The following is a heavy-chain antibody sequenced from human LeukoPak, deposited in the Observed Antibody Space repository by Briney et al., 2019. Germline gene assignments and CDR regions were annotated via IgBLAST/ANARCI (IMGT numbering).Heavy chain of an antibody. D-gene: IGHD2/OR15-2a*01. CDR2: IKQDGGEQ. V-gene: IGHV3-7*01. J-gene: IGHJ4*02. CDR1: GFTFSKYW. CDR3: ARGCNFRDYDTWL. Sequence: GGSLRLSCVASGFTFSKYWMRWVRQAPGKGLEWVGNIKQDGGEQNYVDSVKGRFTIFRDNAENSVYLQMNLLRAEHTPVYHCARGCNFRDYDTWLWGQGTQVTVSS.